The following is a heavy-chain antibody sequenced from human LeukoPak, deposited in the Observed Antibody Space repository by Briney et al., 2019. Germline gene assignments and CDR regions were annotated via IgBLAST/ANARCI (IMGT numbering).Heavy chain of an antibody. D-gene: IGHD3-10*01. CDR2: IWYDGGNK. Sequence: PGGSLRLSCAASGFTFSSYGMHWVRQAPGKGLEWVAVIWYDGGNKYYADSVKGRFTISRNNSKNTLYLQMNSLRAEDTAVYYCARDRYYGSGSSYYYYGMDVWGQGTTVTVSS. CDR1: GFTFSSYG. V-gene: IGHV3-33*01. J-gene: IGHJ6*02. CDR3: ARDRYYGSGSSYYYYGMDV.